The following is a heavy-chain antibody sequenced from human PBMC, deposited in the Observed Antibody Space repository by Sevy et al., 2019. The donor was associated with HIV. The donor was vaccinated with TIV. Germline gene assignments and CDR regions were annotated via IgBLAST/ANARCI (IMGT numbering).Heavy chain of an antibody. Sequence: ASVKVSCKASGGIFSSSAIIWDRQAPGQGLEWMGGIIPILNIANNAQKFQGRVTITADKSRSTAYMELRSLRSDDTAVYYCTRVLGSGYYSPFDYWGQGTPVTVSS. CDR1: GGIFSSSA. CDR3: TRVLGSGYYSPFDY. V-gene: IGHV1-69*10. D-gene: IGHD3-22*01. J-gene: IGHJ4*02. CDR2: IIPILNIA.